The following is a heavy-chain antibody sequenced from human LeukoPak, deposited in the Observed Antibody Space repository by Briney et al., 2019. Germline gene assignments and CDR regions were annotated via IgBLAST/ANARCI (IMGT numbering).Heavy chain of an antibody. CDR1: GGSISSSSYY. V-gene: IGHV4-39*07. Sequence: NPSETLSLTCTVSGGSISSSSYYWGWIRQPPGKGLEWIGSIYYSGSTYYNPSLKSRVTISVDTSKNQFSLKLSSVTAADTAVYYCARATTSRDWTYYFDYWGQGTLVTVSS. CDR3: ARATTSRDWTYYFDY. D-gene: IGHD3/OR15-3a*01. J-gene: IGHJ4*02. CDR2: IYYSGST.